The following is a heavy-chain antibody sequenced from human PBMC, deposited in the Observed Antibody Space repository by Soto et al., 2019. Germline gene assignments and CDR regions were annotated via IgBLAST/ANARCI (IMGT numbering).Heavy chain of an antibody. CDR3: ARELDSFGYVCDH. V-gene: IGHV3-7*05. CDR1: GFTFSSLW. J-gene: IGHJ4*02. Sequence: EVQLVESGGGLVQPGGSLRLSCAASGFTFSSLWMSWVRQAPGKGLEWVANIKKDGSEKYYVDSVKGRFTISRDNAKNSLYLQMNSLRAEDTAVYYCARELDSFGYVCDHWGQGTLVTVSS. D-gene: IGHD5-18*01. CDR2: IKKDGSEK.